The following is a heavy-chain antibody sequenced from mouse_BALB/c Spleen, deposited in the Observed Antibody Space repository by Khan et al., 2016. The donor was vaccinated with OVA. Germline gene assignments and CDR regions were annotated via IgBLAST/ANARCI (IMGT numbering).Heavy chain of an antibody. CDR3: ARDGSGYNYAMDY. Sequence: VQLKQSGPGLVKPSQSLSLTCTVTGYSITSDYAWNWIRQFPGNTLEWMGYISYSGSTNYNPSLKSRISITRDTSKNQFILQLNSVTTEDTATYYCARDGSGYNYAMDYWGQGTSVTVSS. D-gene: IGHD2-3*01. V-gene: IGHV3-2*02. CDR2: ISYSGST. CDR1: GYSITSDYA. J-gene: IGHJ4*01.